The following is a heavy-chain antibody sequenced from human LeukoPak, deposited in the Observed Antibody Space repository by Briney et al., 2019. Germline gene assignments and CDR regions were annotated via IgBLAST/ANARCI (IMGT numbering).Heavy chain of an antibody. V-gene: IGHV4-4*09. CDR2: IYTSGYT. D-gene: IGHD6-6*01. CDR1: GVSISSHC. CDR3: PSSVIAARTAFDI. J-gene: IGHJ3*02. Sequence: SETLSLTCSVSGVSISSHCWSWVRQPPGKGLAWIGYIYTSGYTNYNPSLRSRITISLDTSKNQFSLRLSAAAAADTAVYFCPSSVIAARTAFDIWGQGTMVTVSS.